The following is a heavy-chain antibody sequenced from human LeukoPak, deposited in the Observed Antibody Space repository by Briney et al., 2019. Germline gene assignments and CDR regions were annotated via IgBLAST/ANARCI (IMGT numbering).Heavy chain of an antibody. Sequence: PSETLSLTCTVSGGSISSYYWSWIRQPPGRGLEWIGYINYSGSTNYNPSLKSRVTISVDTSKNQFSLKLSSVTAADTAVYYCARGTGNDAFDIWGQGTMVTVSS. D-gene: IGHD2-8*02. CDR3: ARGTGNDAFDI. CDR1: GGSISSYY. V-gene: IGHV4-59*08. J-gene: IGHJ3*02. CDR2: INYSGST.